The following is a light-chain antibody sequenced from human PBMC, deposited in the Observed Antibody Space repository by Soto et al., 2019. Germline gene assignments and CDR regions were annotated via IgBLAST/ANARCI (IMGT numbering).Light chain of an antibody. J-gene: IGKJ5*01. CDR2: ASS. CDR3: QLYGISPH. V-gene: IGKV3-20*01. Sequence: IALTQSPFTLSLSPGERATLSCKTSQSRGSNFLAWYQHKPGQAPRLLIYASSNRATGIPDRFSGSASGTDFTLNINRLEPEDFAVYYCQLYGISPHFGQGTRLEIK. CDR1: QSRGSNF.